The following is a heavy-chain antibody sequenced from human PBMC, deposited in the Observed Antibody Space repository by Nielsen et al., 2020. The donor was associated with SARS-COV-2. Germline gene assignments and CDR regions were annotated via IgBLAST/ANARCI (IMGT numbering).Heavy chain of an antibody. CDR1: GFTFSSYG. CDR3: ARDLHCSSTSCYFYYYYGMDV. V-gene: IGHV3-33*08. J-gene: IGHJ6*02. Sequence: GESLKISCAASGFTFSSYGMHWVRQAPGKGLEWVAVIWYDGSNKYYADSVKGRFTISRDNSKNTLYLQMNSLRAEDTAVYYCARDLHCSSTSCYFYYYYGMDVWGQGTTVTVSS. CDR2: IWYDGSNK. D-gene: IGHD2-2*01.